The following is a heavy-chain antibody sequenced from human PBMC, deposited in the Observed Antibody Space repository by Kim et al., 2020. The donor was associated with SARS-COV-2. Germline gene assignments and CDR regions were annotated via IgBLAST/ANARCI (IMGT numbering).Heavy chain of an antibody. CDR1: GGSISNGEYY. V-gene: IGHV4-30-4*01. CDR3: ARVRVPYDSGNYCCDL. CDR2: IYFTGTT. J-gene: IGHJ4*02. D-gene: IGHD3-10*01. Sequence: SETLSLTCTVSGGSISNGEYYWSWIRQPPGKGLEWIGYIYFTGTTYFNPSLKSRLTRSVDTSKNQCSMKLNSVTATDTAVVYCARVRVPYDSGNYCCDLWGQGTPVTVSS.